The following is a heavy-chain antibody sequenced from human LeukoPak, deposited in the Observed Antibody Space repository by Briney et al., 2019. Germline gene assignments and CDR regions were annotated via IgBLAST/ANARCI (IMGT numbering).Heavy chain of an antibody. CDR2: IYYSGST. Sequence: SETLSLTCTVSGGSISSGGYYWSWIRQHPGKGLEWIGYIYYSGSTYYNPSLKSRVTISVDTSKNQFSLKLSSVTAADTAVYYCARERRSTVYDILTGYGMDVWGQGTTVTVSS. D-gene: IGHD3-9*01. CDR3: ARERRSTVYDILTGYGMDV. J-gene: IGHJ6*02. V-gene: IGHV4-31*03. CDR1: GGSISSGGYY.